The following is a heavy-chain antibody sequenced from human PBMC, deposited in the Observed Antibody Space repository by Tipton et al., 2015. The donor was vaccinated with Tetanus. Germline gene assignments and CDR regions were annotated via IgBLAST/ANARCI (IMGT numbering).Heavy chain of an antibody. CDR3: ARLREIVSRSGWDFDY. V-gene: IGHV4-39*02. CDR1: GGSMSTSGHY. CDR2: LCYSGRT. Sequence: TLSLTCIVSGGSMSTSGHYGAWVRQPPGQGLEWIGSLCYSGRTYYNPSLKSRVTMSVDTSKKDFSVRLRSVTAADTAVYYCARLREIVSRSGWDFDYWGQGILVTVSS. J-gene: IGHJ4*02. D-gene: IGHD5/OR15-5a*01.